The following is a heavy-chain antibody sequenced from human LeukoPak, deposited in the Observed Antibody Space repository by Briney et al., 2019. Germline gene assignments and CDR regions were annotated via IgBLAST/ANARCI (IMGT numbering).Heavy chain of an antibody. D-gene: IGHD5-24*01. V-gene: IGHV3-23*01. CDR3: AKGGRDGYTYPYYFDY. CDR1: GFTFSSYA. CDR2: IPGSGGST. Sequence: GRSLRLSYAASGFTFSSYAMTWVTQAPGKGLEWVSLIPGSGGSTYYADSVKGRFTISRDNPKNTLYLQMDSRRAEDTAVYYCAKGGRDGYTYPYYFDYWGQGTLVTVSS. J-gene: IGHJ4*02.